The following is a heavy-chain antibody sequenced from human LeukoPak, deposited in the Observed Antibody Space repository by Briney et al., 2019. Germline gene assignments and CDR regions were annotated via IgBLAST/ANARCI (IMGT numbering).Heavy chain of an antibody. Sequence: ASVKVSCKASGYTFTGYYIHWVRQAPGQGLEWMGWINPNSGATNCAQKFQGRVTMTGDTSISTAYMELSRLRSDDTAVYYCGSGDYIYYYYMDVWGKGTTVTVSS. D-gene: IGHD2-21*02. V-gene: IGHV1-2*02. CDR1: GYTFTGYY. CDR3: GSGDYIYYYYMDV. CDR2: INPNSGAT. J-gene: IGHJ6*03.